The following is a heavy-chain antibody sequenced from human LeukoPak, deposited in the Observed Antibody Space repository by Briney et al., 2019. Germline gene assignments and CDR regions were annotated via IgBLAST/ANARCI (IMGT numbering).Heavy chain of an antibody. CDR1: EFTFSKYA. Sequence: GGSLRLSCAASEFTFSKYAMSWVRQAPGEGVEWVSLISGSGGSTYYGDSVKGRFTISRDNSKNTLNLQMNSLRVEDAAVYYCAKEMGYDGNYYMDVWDKGNTVSVSS. D-gene: IGHD3-22*01. CDR3: AKEMGYDGNYYMDV. CDR2: ISGSGGST. V-gene: IGHV3-23*01. J-gene: IGHJ6*03.